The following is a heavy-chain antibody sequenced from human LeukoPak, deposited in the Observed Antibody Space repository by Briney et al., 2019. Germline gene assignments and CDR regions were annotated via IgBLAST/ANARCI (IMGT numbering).Heavy chain of an antibody. J-gene: IGHJ5*02. CDR3: ARDSRAAAAGINWFDP. CDR2: INPSSGGT. D-gene: IGHD6-13*01. Sequence: ASVTLSFKGSGYSFTDYYLHWVRQAPGQGLEWMGRINPSSGGTNYAQKFKGRVTMTRDTSISTAYMELNRLRSDDTAIYYCARDSRAAAAGINWFDPWGQGTLVTVSS. CDR1: GYSFTDYY. V-gene: IGHV1-2*06.